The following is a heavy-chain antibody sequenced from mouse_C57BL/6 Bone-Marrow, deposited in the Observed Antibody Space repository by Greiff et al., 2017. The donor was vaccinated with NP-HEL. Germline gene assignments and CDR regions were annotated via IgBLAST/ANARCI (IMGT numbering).Heavy chain of an antibody. CDR1: GYTFTSYW. CDR3: ARSPAGYTFDY. CDR2: IHPNSGST. J-gene: IGHJ2*01. Sequence: VQLQQPGAELVKPGASVKLSCKASGYTFTSYWMHWVKQRPGQGLEWIGMIHPNSGSTNYNEKFKSKATLTVDKSSSTAYMQLSSLTSEDSAVYYCARSPAGYTFDYWGQGTTLTVSS. D-gene: IGHD2-2*01. V-gene: IGHV1-64*01.